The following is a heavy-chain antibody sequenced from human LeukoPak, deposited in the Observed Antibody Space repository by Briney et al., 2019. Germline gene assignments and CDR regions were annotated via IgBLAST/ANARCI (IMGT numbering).Heavy chain of an antibody. Sequence: GRSLRLSCAASGFTFSSYGMHWVRQAPGKGLEWVAVIWYDGSNKYYADSVKGRFTISRDNSKNTLYLQMNSLRAEDTAVYYCARAGIAAAVEAFDIWGQGTMVTVSS. D-gene: IGHD6-13*01. CDR1: GFTFSSYG. V-gene: IGHV3-33*01. J-gene: IGHJ3*02. CDR2: IWYDGSNK. CDR3: ARAGIAAAVEAFDI.